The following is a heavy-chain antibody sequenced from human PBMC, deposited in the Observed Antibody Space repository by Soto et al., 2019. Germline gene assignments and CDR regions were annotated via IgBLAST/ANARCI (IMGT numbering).Heavy chain of an antibody. CDR3: ASSIGRGFDP. D-gene: IGHD3-10*01. CDR2: ISGDGDTT. J-gene: IGHJ5*02. CDR1: GFTFESYW. V-gene: IGHV3-74*01. Sequence: EVRLVESGGGLVQPGGSLRLSRVGYGFTFESYWMHWVRQSPGKGLVWVSRISGDGDTTDSADFAKGRFTISRDNAKNTLFLQMDSLRAEDTSVYYCASSIGRGFDPWGQGTLVTVSS.